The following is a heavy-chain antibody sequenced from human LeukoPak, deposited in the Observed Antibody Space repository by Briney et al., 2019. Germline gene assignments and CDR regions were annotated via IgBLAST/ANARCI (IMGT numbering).Heavy chain of an antibody. CDR3: ARDLVRVEMATVLMGAFDV. J-gene: IGHJ3*01. D-gene: IGHD5-24*01. V-gene: IGHV3-48*01. CDR1: GFTFSSYS. CDR2: ISSSSSTI. Sequence: GGSLRLSCAASGFTFSSYSMNWVRQAPGKGLEWVSYISSSSSTIYYADSVKGRFTISRDNAKNSLYLQMNSLRAEDTAVYYCARDLVRVEMATVLMGAFDVWGQGTVVTVSS.